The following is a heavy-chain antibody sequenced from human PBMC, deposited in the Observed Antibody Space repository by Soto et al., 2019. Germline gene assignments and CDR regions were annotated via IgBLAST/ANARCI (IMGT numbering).Heavy chain of an antibody. Sequence: QVQLVQSGAEVKKPGSSVKVSCKASGGTFSSYTISWVRQAPGQGLEWMGRIIPILGIANYAQKFQGRVTITADKSTSTAYMELSSPRSEDTAVYYCAREGYSSYDYSGVGGYYYYGMDVWGQGTTVTVSS. V-gene: IGHV1-69*08. CDR1: GGTFSSYT. CDR3: AREGYSSYDYSGVGGYYYYGMDV. D-gene: IGHD5-12*01. J-gene: IGHJ6*02. CDR2: IIPILGIA.